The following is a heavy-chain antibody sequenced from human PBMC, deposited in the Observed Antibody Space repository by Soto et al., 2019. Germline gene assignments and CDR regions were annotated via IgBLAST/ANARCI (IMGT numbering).Heavy chain of an antibody. D-gene: IGHD3-10*01. CDR2: IYHSGST. Sequence: SETLSLTCAVSGGSISSGGYSWSWIRQPPGKGLEWIGYIYHSGSTYYNPSLKSRVTISVDRSKKQFSLKLSSVTAADTAVYYCARAMITMVRGVIRYYYYYYGMDVWGQGTTVTVSS. CDR1: GGSISSGGYS. J-gene: IGHJ6*02. V-gene: IGHV4-30-2*01. CDR3: ARAMITMVRGVIRYYYYYYGMDV.